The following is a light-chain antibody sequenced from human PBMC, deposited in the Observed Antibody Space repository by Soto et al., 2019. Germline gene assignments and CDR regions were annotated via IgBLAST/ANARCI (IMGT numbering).Light chain of an antibody. J-gene: IGKJ2*01. CDR3: QQYGSSPPMYT. CDR2: GAS. Sequence: ELVLTQSPGTLSLSPGERATLSCRASQIVSSSYLAWYQQKPGQAPRLLIYGASSRATGIPDRFSGSGSGTDFTLTISRLEPEDFAVYYCQQYGSSPPMYTFGQGTKVDIK. V-gene: IGKV3-20*01. CDR1: QIVSSSY.